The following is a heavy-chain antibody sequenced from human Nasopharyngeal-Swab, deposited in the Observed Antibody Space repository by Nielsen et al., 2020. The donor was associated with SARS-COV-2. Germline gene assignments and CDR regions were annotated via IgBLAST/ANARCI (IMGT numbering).Heavy chain of an antibody. CDR1: GFTFSHYW. V-gene: IGHV3-7*03. D-gene: IGHD1-26*01. Sequence: GGSLRLSCAASGFTFSHYWMTWVRQAPGKGLEWVASIRQDGAEIYYADSVKGRFAISRDNAKNSLYLQMNSLRADDTALYYCARGGIVGASTYWYFDVWGRVTPVTVSS. J-gene: IGHJ2*01. CDR2: IRQDGAEI. CDR3: ARGGIVGASTYWYFDV.